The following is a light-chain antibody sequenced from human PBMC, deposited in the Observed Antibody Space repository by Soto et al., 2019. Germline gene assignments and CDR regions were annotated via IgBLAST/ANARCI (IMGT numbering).Light chain of an antibody. J-gene: IGKJ1*01. CDR3: HQYYDWHGT. CDR2: GAS. V-gene: IGKV3-15*01. CDR1: QSVSSD. Sequence: EIVMTQSPATLSVSPVERANLSCRASQSVSSDLAWYHQKPGQAPRLLIYGASTRATGIPARFSGSGSGTEFTLTINSLQSEDFAVYYCHQYYDWHGTFGQGTKVDIK.